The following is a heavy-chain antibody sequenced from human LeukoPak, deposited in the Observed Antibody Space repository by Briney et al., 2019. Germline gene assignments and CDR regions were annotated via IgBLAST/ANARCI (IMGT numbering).Heavy chain of an antibody. V-gene: IGHV3-21*01. CDR1: GFTFSSYS. CDR2: ISSSSSYI. D-gene: IGHD6-6*01. J-gene: IGHJ4*02. CDR3: ARDPEYSSSSEDNDY. Sequence: PGGSLRLSCAASGFTFSSYSMNWVRQAPGKGLEWVSSISSSSSYIYYADSVKGRLTISRDNAKNSLYLQMNSLRAEDTAVYYCARDPEYSSSSEDNDYWGQGTLVTVSS.